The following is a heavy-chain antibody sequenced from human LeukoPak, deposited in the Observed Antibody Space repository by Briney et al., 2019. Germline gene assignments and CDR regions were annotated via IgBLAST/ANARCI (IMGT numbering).Heavy chain of an antibody. CDR3: ARGRRYFDSSGYYYGY. CDR1: GYTLSMYY. V-gene: IGHV1-46*01. Sequence: VSVKVSCKASGYTLSMYYMHWVRQAPGQGLEWMGIINPSGGSTSYAQKFQGRVTMTRDTSTSTVYMELSSLRSEDTAVYYCARGRRYFDSSGYYYGYWGQGTLVTVSS. CDR2: INPSGGST. D-gene: IGHD3-22*01. J-gene: IGHJ4*02.